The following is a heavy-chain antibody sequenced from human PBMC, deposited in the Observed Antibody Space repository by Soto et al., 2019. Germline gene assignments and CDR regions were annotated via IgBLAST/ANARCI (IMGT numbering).Heavy chain of an antibody. V-gene: IGHV3-53*05. D-gene: IGHD6-19*01. CDR2: LFSGGSS. J-gene: IGHJ5*01. CDR1: GFTVSSGY. Sequence: GGSLRLSCAASGFTVSSGYMAWVRQAPGKGLEWISVLFSGGSSYYADSVKGRFTISRDNSKNTLSLEMSSLRLEDTAVYLCARDTYSSGWYDFWGQGTLVTVSS. CDR3: ARDTYSSGWYDF.